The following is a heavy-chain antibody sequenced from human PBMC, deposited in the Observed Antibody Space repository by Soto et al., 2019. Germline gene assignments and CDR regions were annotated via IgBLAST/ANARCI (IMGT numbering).Heavy chain of an antibody. Sequence: SGPTLVNPTQTLTLTCTFSGFSLTTSGVGVGWIRQPPGKALEWLALIYWSDNKRYSPSLKSRLTITRDTSKNQVVLTMTNMDPVDTATYFFAHMHPPPSCFDPWGQGTLVTASS. CDR2: IYWSDNK. V-gene: IGHV2-5*01. CDR1: GFSLTTSGVG. J-gene: IGHJ5*02. CDR3: AHMHPPPSCFDP.